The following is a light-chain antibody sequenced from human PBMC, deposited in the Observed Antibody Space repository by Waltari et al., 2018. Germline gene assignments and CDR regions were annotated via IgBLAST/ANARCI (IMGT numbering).Light chain of an antibody. CDR1: TGPVASGHY. V-gene: IGLV7-43*01. CDR3: LLHFGGDQLV. Sequence: QTVVTQEPSLTVSPGGTVTLTCTSSTGPVASGHYPSWFQQMPGQAPRALIFSSTIKYSWTPARFSGSLLGGKAALTLSSVQSEDEADYYCLLHFGGDQLVFGGGTRLTVL. CDR2: SST. J-gene: IGLJ3*02.